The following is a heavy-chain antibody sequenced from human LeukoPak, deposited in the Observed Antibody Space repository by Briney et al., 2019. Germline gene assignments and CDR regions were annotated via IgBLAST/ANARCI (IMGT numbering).Heavy chain of an antibody. CDR3: AVGRLRLGDQYYFDY. CDR2: ISGSGSDT. Sequence: GGSLRLSCAASGFTFSNYAMSWVRQAPGKGLEWVSAISGSGSDTYYAGSVKGRFTISRDNSKNTLYLQMNSLRAEDTAVYYCAVGRLRLGDQYYFDYWGQGTLVTVSS. V-gene: IGHV3-23*01. D-gene: IGHD3-16*01. J-gene: IGHJ4*02. CDR1: GFTFSNYA.